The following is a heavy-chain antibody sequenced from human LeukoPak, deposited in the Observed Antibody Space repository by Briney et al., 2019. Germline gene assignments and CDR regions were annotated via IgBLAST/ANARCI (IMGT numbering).Heavy chain of an antibody. CDR1: GFTFSSYE. CDR2: ISSSGSTI. Sequence: PGRSLRLSCAASGFTFSSYEMNWVRQAPGKGLEWVSYISSSGSTIYYADSVKGRFTISRDNAKNSLYLQMNSLRAEDTAVYYCARVDCSSTSCYEFDYWGQGTLVTVSS. CDR3: ARVDCSSTSCYEFDY. D-gene: IGHD2-2*01. J-gene: IGHJ4*02. V-gene: IGHV3-48*03.